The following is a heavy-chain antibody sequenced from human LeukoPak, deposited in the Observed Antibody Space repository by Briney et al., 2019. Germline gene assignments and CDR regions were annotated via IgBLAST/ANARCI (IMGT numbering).Heavy chain of an antibody. Sequence: ASVKVSCKASGYTFTGYYMHWVRQAPGQGLEWMGWINPNSGGTNYAQKFQGWVTMTRDTSISTAYMELSRLRSDDTAVYYCARVASGSYYNFDYWGQGTLVTVS. V-gene: IGHV1-2*04. CDR2: INPNSGGT. CDR1: GYTFTGYY. D-gene: IGHD3-10*01. CDR3: ARVASGSYYNFDY. J-gene: IGHJ4*02.